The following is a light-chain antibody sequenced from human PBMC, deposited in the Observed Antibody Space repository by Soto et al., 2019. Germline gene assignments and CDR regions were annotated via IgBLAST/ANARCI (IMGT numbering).Light chain of an antibody. CDR1: QSISTY. CDR2: AAS. CDR3: QQSYSSPWT. V-gene: IGKV1-39*01. J-gene: IGKJ1*01. Sequence: DLPGTRCPSALAASAGARVTITGRASQSISTYLDWYQHKPGKAPKVLIYAASSLQSGVPSRFSGSGSGTDFTLTITSLQPEDSATYYCQQSYSSPWTFGRGTKVDI.